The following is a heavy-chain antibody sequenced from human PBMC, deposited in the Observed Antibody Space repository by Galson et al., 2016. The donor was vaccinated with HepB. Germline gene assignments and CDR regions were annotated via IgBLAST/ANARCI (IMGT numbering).Heavy chain of an antibody. CDR1: GYSFSNYY. V-gene: IGHV1-24*01. D-gene: IGHD1-26*01. CDR3: AVGAMAT. CDR2: FEPEDGET. J-gene: IGHJ5*02. Sequence: SVKVSCKASGYSFSNYYIHWVRLAPEKGLEWMGGFEPEDGETIYAQKFQGRVTVTEDASTDTAYMELSSLRSDDTAVYYCAVGAMATWGQGTLVTVSS.